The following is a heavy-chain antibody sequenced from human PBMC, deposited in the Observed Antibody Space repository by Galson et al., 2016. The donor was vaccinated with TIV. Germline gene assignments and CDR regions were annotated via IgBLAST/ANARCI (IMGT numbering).Heavy chain of an antibody. CDR1: EDTFSNHA. D-gene: IGHD3-3*01. Sequence: SVKVSCKASEDTFSNHAISWARQAPGQGLEWMGRIVPIFRTPTYAQKFQGRFTITADRSTTTAYMELRSLPSEDTAVYFCAGDVEARLYDPNWFDSWGQGTLVTVSS. J-gene: IGHJ5*01. CDR3: AGDVEARLYDPNWFDS. CDR2: IVPIFRTP. V-gene: IGHV1-69*06.